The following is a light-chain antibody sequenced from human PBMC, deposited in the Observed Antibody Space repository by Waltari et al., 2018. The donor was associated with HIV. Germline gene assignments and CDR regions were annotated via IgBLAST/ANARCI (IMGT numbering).Light chain of an antibody. CDR2: AAS. J-gene: IGKJ4*01. CDR1: QTVSTY. Sequence: DIKMTQSPSPLPAFLGASVIITCRASQTVSTYLNWYQYKPGKAPKLLIYAASSLQSGVPSRFSGSGSGTYFTLTISSLQRDDSATYYCQESHSSSLTFGGGTGVEI. CDR3: QESHSSSLT. V-gene: IGKV1-39*01.